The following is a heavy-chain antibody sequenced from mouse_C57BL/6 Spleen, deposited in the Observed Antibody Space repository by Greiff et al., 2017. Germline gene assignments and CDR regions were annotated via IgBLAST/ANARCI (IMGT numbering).Heavy chain of an antibody. J-gene: IGHJ4*01. CDR1: GFNIKDDY. CDR2: IDPENGDT. CDR3: TPDSSGYDYYAMDY. V-gene: IGHV14-4*01. Sequence: EVQLQESGAELVRPGASVKLSCTASGFNIKDDYMHWVKQRPEQGLEWIGWIDPENGDTEYASKFQGKATITAVTSSNTAYLQLSSLTSEDTAVYYCTPDSSGYDYYAMDYWGQGTSVTVSS. D-gene: IGHD3-2*02.